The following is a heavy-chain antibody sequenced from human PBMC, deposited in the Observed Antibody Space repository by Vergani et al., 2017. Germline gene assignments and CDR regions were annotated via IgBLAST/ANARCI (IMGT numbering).Heavy chain of an antibody. J-gene: IGHJ5*02. D-gene: IGHD1-1*01. CDR2: VDPEDGKT. CDR1: GYTFIYYN. Sequence: VQLVQSGAEVKKPGASVQVSCKASGYTFIYYNMHWVKQTPGKGLEWMGLVDPEDGKTTYAEKFQGRVTITADTSTDTAYMELSSLRSEDTAVYYCATVPHSRQPGFDPWGQGTLVTVSS. V-gene: IGHV1-69-2*01. CDR3: ATVPHSRQPGFDP.